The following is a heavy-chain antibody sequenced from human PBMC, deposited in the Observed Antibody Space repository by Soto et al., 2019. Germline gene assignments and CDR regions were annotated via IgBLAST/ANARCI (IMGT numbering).Heavy chain of an antibody. Sequence: SETLSLTCTVSGGSISSYYWSWIRQPPGKGLEWIGYIYYSGSTNYNPSLKSRVTISVDTSKNQFSLKLSSVTAADTAVYYCARLYYNGSGSYPDYWGQGTLVTVSS. V-gene: IGHV4-59*08. J-gene: IGHJ4*02. CDR3: ARLYYNGSGSYPDY. CDR2: IYYSGST. D-gene: IGHD3-10*01. CDR1: GGSISSYY.